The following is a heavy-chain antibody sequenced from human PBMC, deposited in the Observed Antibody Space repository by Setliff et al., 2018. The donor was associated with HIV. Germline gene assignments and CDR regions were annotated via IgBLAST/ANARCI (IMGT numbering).Heavy chain of an antibody. CDR3: ARDRAHYYDSSGQMPFDI. D-gene: IGHD3-22*01. J-gene: IGHJ3*02. V-gene: IGHV1-69*05. Sequence: ASVKVSCKASGGTFSSYAISWVRQAPGQGLEWMGGIIPIFGTANYGQKFQGRVTITTDESTSTAYMELSSLRSEDTAVYYCARDRAHYYDSSGQMPFDIWGQGTMVT. CDR2: IIPIFGTA. CDR1: GGTFSSYA.